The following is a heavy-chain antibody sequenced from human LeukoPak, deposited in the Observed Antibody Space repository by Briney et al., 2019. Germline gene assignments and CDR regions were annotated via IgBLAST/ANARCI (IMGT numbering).Heavy chain of an antibody. CDR3: ARPPPPYYGMDV. Sequence: SETLSLTCTVSGGSFSNYYWSWIRQPAGKGLEWIGRIYTSGSTNYNPSVKSRVTMSVDTSNNQFSLKLTSVTAADTAVYYCARPPPPYYGMDVWGQGTTVTVSS. J-gene: IGHJ6*02. CDR2: IYTSGST. CDR1: GGSFSNYY. V-gene: IGHV4-4*07.